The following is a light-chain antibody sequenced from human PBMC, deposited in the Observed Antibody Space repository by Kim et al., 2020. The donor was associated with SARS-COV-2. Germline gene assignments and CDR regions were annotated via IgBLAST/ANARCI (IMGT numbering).Light chain of an antibody. J-gene: IGKJ3*01. CDR3: QHHDTYPT. CDR2: HAS. V-gene: IGKV1-9*01. Sequence: TAYVGDRVTVTSRARQDSGSYLASDQQTPGKAPKLLIYHASTWQRGVPARFSGSGSGTDFTLTISTLQPDDFATYYWQHHDTYPTFGPGTKVDFK. CDR1: QDSGSY.